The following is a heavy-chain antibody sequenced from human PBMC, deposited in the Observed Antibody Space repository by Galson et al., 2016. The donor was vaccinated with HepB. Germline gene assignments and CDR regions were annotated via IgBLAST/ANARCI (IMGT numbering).Heavy chain of an antibody. CDR3: AREVAGAKWFDP. V-gene: IGHV4-31*03. J-gene: IGHJ5*02. Sequence: LSLTCTVSGGSISSGGYFWSWIRQHPGKGLEWIGYTYYSGSTYYNPSLKSRVTISVDTSKNQFSLKLSSVTAADTAVYYCAREVAGAKWFDPWGQGALVAVSS. D-gene: IGHD1-14*01. CDR1: GGSISSGGYF. CDR2: TYYSGST.